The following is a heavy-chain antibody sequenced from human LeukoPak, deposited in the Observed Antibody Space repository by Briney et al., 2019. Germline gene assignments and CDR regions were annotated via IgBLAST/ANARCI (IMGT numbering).Heavy chain of an antibody. V-gene: IGHV3-33*06. CDR3: AKDQGANYYYYMDV. J-gene: IGHJ6*03. Sequence: GGSLRLSCAASGFTFSTSGMHWVRQAPGKGLEWVALIWYDGSNEYADSVKGRFTISRDNSKNTLYLQMNSPRAEDTAVYHCAKDQGANYYYYMDVWGKGATVTVSS. CDR2: IWYDGSNE. CDR1: GFTFSTSG. D-gene: IGHD4/OR15-4a*01.